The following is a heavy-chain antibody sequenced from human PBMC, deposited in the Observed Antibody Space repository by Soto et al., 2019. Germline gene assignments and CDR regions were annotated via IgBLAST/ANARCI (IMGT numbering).Heavy chain of an antibody. CDR2: IYYSGST. J-gene: IGHJ4*02. Sequence: PSETLSLTCTVSDGSMSDYYWTWVRQPPGKGLEWIGYIYYSGSTNYNPSLKSRVTISLDTSKNQFSLKVNSVTAADTAVYYCAREGGPRATASRLRIFDCWGQGTPVTVSS. V-gene: IGHV4-59*01. CDR1: DGSMSDYY. D-gene: IGHD2-21*02. CDR3: AREGGPRATASRLRIFDC.